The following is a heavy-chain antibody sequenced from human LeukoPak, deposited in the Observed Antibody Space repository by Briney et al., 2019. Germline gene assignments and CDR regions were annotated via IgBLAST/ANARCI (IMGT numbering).Heavy chain of an antibody. D-gene: IGHD5-12*01. V-gene: IGHV4-30-4*01. CDR3: ARDQKYSGYASGFDY. CDR1: GGSISSGDYY. Sequence: SQTLSLTCTVSGGSISSGDYYWSWIRQPPGKGLEWIGYIYYSGSTYYNPSLKSRVTISVDTSKNQFFLKLSSVTAADTAVYYCARDQKYSGYASGFDYWGQGTLVTVSS. CDR2: IYYSGST. J-gene: IGHJ4*02.